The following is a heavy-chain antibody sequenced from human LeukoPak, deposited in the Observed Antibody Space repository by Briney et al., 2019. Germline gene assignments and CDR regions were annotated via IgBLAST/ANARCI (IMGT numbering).Heavy chain of an antibody. CDR1: GGSISSGSYY. CDR2: IYTSGST. J-gene: IGHJ4*02. Sequence: KPSETLSLTCTVSGGSISSGSYYWSWIRQPAGKGLEWIGRIYTSGSTNYNPSLKSRVTISVDTSKNQFSLKLSSVTAADTAVYYCARVGVGCSSTSCYNFDYWGQGTLVTVSS. CDR3: ARVGVGCSSTSCYNFDY. D-gene: IGHD2-2*02. V-gene: IGHV4-61*02.